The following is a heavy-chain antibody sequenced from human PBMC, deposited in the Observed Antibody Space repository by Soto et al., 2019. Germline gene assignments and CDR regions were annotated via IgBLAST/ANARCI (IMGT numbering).Heavy chain of an antibody. V-gene: IGHV3-23*01. CDR1: GFTFSSYA. Sequence: GGSLRLSCGGSGFTFSSYAMSWVRQAPGKGLEWVSGVTGSGESAYYADSVKGRFSISRDNSKKTLYLQMESLRSEDTAVYFCAKDQWFYDNVWGSLQYPYYFDLWGQGTLVTVSS. CDR3: AKDQWFYDNVWGSLQYPYYFDL. J-gene: IGHJ4*02. CDR2: VTGSGESA. D-gene: IGHD3-16*01.